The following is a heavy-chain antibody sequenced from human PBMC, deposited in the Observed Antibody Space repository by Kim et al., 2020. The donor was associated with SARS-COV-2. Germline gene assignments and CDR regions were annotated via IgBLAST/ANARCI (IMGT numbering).Heavy chain of an antibody. Sequence: SETLSLTCTVSGGSISSGGYYWSWIRQHPGKGLEWIGYIYYSGSTYYNPSLKSRVTISVDTSKNQFSLKLSSVTAADTAVYYCARTVNYYGSGAFFSYGMDVWGQGTTVTVSS. CDR1: GGSISSGGYY. V-gene: IGHV4-31*03. CDR2: IYYSGST. J-gene: IGHJ6*02. CDR3: ARTVNYYGSGAFFSYGMDV. D-gene: IGHD3-10*01.